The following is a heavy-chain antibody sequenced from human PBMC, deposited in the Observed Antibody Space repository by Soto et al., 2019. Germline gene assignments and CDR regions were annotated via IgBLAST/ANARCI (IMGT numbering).Heavy chain of an antibody. J-gene: IGHJ4*02. CDR2: INPNSGNI. CDR1: CNTFTSYD. V-gene: IGHV1-8*01. D-gene: IGHD3-10*01. CDR3: ARGRASGSYYLLDY. Sequence: SVEGSCKASCNTFTSYDINWVRQATGHGLEWMGWINPNSGNIGYAQKFQGRVTMTRDTAIRTAYMEVSRLRSDDTAVYYCARGRASGSYYLLDYWGQGTLVTVYS.